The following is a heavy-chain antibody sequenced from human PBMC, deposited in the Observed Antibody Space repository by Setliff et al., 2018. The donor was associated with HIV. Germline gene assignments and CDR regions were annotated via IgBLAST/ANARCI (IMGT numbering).Heavy chain of an antibody. Sequence: PGGSLRLSCAPSGFTFGSYDMSWCRQAPGKGLEWVSVISGSGDSTFYADSLKGRFTISRDKSKNTLYLQMNSLRAEDTAVYYCAKTLPTLYPPHDYYFAMDVWGQGTTVTVSS. CDR3: AKTLPTLYPPHDYYFAMDV. V-gene: IGHV3-23*01. CDR1: GFTFGSYD. CDR2: ISGSGDST. J-gene: IGHJ6*02. D-gene: IGHD2-15*01.